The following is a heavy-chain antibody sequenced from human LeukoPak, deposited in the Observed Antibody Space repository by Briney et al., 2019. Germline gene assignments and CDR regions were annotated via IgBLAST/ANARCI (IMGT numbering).Heavy chain of an antibody. CDR1: GYTFTSYY. CDR3: ARDLRFGELSFLPFDY. V-gene: IGHV1-46*01. J-gene: IGHJ4*02. Sequence: ASVKVSCKASGYTFTSYYLLWVRQAPGQGLEWMGIINPSAGSTSYAQKFQGRVTLTRDMSTSTVYMEVSSLRSEDTAVYYCARDLRFGELSFLPFDYWGQGTLVTVSS. CDR2: INPSAGST. D-gene: IGHD3-10*01.